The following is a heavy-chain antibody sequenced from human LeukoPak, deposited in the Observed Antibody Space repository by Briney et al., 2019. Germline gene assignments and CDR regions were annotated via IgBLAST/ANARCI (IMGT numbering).Heavy chain of an antibody. J-gene: IGHJ3*02. D-gene: IGHD4-17*01. CDR3: ARDPGGVDYGDYNPERAFDI. V-gene: IGHV1-69*13. CDR1: GGTFRSYA. CDR2: IIPIFGTA. Sequence: GASVKVSCKASGGTFRSYAISWVRQAPGQGLEWMGGIIPIFGTANYAQKFQGRVTITADVSTSTAYMELSSLRSEDTAVYYCARDPGGVDYGDYNPERAFDIWGQGTMVTVSS.